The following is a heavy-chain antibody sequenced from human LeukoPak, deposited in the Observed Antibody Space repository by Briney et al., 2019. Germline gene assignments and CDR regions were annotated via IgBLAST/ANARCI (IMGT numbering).Heavy chain of an antibody. D-gene: IGHD3-22*01. Sequence: GASVKVSCKASGYTFTSYYMHWVRQAPGQGLEWMGIINPSGGSTSYAQKFQGRVTTTRDMSTSTVYMELSSLRSEDTAVYYCARAEDYYDSSGYYFFDYWGQGTLVTVSS. CDR1: GYTFTSYY. CDR3: ARAEDYYDSSGYYFFDY. V-gene: IGHV1-46*01. J-gene: IGHJ4*02. CDR2: INPSGGST.